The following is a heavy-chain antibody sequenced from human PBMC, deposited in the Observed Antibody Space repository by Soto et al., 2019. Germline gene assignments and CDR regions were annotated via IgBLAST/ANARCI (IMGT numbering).Heavy chain of an antibody. CDR3: ARDASTSWHYFDY. D-gene: IGHD6-13*01. J-gene: IGHJ4*02. CDR2: IYHSGNT. Sequence: QVQLQESGPGLVKPSQTLSLTCTVSGGSISSGGYYWSWIRQHPEKGLEWIGHIYHSGNTYYNPSLMSRVTISVDTSKHQCSVKVSSVTAADTAVYYCARDASTSWHYFDYWGQGTLVTVSS. V-gene: IGHV4-31*03. CDR1: GGSISSGGYY.